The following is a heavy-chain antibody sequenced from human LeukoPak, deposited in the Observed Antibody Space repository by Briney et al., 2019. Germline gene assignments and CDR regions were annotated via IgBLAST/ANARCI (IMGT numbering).Heavy chain of an antibody. CDR2: INPSGGST. D-gene: IGHD5-18*01. CDR3: ARARTMVTGHYYYGMDV. V-gene: IGHV1-46*01. Sequence: ASVKVSCKASGYTFTSYYMHWVRQAPGQGLEWMGIINPSGGSTSYAQKFQGRVTMTRDTSTSTVYMELGSLRSEDTAVYYCARARTMVTGHYYYGMDVWGQGTTVTVSS. CDR1: GYTFTSYY. J-gene: IGHJ6*02.